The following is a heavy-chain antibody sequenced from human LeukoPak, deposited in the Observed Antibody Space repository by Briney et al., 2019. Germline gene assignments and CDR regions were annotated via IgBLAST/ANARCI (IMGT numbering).Heavy chain of an antibody. D-gene: IGHD5-24*01. V-gene: IGHV3-30*18. CDR3: AKDGALRDGCFDY. CDR2: ISYDGSNK. Sequence: PGRSLRLSCAASGFTFSSYGMHWVRQAPGKGLEWVAVISYDGSNKYYADSVKGRFTISRDNSKNTLYLRMNSLRAEDTAVYYCAKDGALRDGCFDYWGQGTLVTVSS. CDR1: GFTFSSYG. J-gene: IGHJ4*02.